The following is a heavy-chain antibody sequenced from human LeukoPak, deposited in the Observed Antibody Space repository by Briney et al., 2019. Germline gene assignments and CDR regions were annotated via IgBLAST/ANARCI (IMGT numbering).Heavy chain of an antibody. CDR2: INHSGST. Sequence: GSLRLSCAASGFTFINHAMTWVRQPPGKGLEWIGEINHSGSTNYNPSLKSRVTISVDTSKNQFSLKLSSVTAADTAVYYCASRPYSSGALYYFDYWGQGTLVTVSS. V-gene: IGHV4-34*01. D-gene: IGHD6-19*01. CDR3: ASRPYSSGALYYFDY. J-gene: IGHJ4*02. CDR1: GFTFINHA.